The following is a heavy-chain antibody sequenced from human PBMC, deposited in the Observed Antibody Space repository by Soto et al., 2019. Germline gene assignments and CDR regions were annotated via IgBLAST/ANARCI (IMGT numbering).Heavy chain of an antibody. V-gene: IGHV1-69*13. CDR1: GGTFSSYA. D-gene: IGHD5-18*01. CDR3: ARVGASTAMVTAAYYYGLAL. Sequence: SVKVSCKASGGTFSSYAISWVRQAPGQGLEWMGGIIPIFGTANYAQKFQGRVTITADESTSTAYMELSSLRSEDTAVYYCARVGASTAMVTAAYYYGLALCRHGT. CDR2: IIPIFGTA. J-gene: IGHJ6*02.